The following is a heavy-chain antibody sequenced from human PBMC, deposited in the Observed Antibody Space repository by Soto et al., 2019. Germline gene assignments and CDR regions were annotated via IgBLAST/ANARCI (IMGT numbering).Heavy chain of an antibody. V-gene: IGHV3-74*01. D-gene: IGHD6-25*01. J-gene: IGHJ3*02. Sequence: EVQLVESGGGLVQPGGSLRLSCAASGFTFSSYWMHWVRQAPGKGLVWVSRINSDGSSTNYADSVKGRLTISRDNAKNTRYLQMNSLRAEDTAVYYCARDLGADDAFDIWGQGTMVTVSS. CDR2: INSDGSST. CDR3: ARDLGADDAFDI. CDR1: GFTFSSYW.